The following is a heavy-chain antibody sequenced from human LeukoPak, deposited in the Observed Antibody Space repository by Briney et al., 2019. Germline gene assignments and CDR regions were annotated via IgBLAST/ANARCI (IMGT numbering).Heavy chain of an antibody. J-gene: IGHJ6*02. D-gene: IGHD1-1*01. CDR2: INHSGST. V-gene: IGHV4-34*01. Sequence: SETLSPARALYGGSFAGFCTRCVRQPPGKGLEWIGEINHSGSTNYNPSLKSRVTISVDTSKNQLSLKLSSVTAADTAVYYCAGGFPDYNSNWMDVWGQGTTVTVSS. CDR1: GGSFAGFC. CDR3: AGGFPDYNSNWMDV.